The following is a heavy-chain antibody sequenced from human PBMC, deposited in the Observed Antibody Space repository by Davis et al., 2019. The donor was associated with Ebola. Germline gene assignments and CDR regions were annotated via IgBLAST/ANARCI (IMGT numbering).Heavy chain of an antibody. V-gene: IGHV1-18*01. CDR3: ARDGGEICSSTSCFHGLDV. CDR2: ISAYNGNT. J-gene: IGHJ6*02. Sequence: AASVKVSCKASGYTFTSYGISWVRQAPGQGLEWMGWISAYNGNTNYAQKLQGRVTMTTDTSTSTAYMELRSLRSDDTAVYYCARDGGEICSSTSCFHGLDVWGLGTTVTVSS. CDR1: GYTFTSYG. D-gene: IGHD2-2*01.